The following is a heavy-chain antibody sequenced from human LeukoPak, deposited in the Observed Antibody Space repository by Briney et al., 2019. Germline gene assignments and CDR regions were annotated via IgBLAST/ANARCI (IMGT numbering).Heavy chain of an antibody. CDR3: ARAGRPEFDY. CDR1: GFTFSSYA. CDR2: ISSSSSYI. J-gene: IGHJ4*02. D-gene: IGHD1-26*01. V-gene: IGHV3-21*01. Sequence: PGGSLRLSRAASGFTFSSYAMSWVRQAPGKGLEWVSSISSSSSYIYYADSVKGRFTISRDNAKNSLYLQMNSLRAEDTAVYYCARAGRPEFDYWGQGTLVTVSS.